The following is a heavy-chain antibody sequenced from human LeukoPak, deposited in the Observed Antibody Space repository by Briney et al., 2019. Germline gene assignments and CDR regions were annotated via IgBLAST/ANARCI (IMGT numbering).Heavy chain of an antibody. J-gene: IGHJ4*02. V-gene: IGHV3-23*01. CDR2: ISGSGGST. D-gene: IGHD2-2*01. Sequence: GESLRLSCAPSGFTFSSYAMSWVRQAPGKGLEWVSAISGSGGSTYYADSVKGRFTISRDNSKNTLYLQMNSLRAEDTAVYYCAKPMCSSTSCYRYFDYWGQGSPVTVSS. CDR1: GFTFSSYA. CDR3: AKPMCSSTSCYRYFDY.